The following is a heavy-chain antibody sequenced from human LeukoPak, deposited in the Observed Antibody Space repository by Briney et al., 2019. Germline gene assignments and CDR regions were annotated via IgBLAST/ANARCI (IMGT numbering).Heavy chain of an antibody. D-gene: IGHD2-15*01. V-gene: IGHV3-30*03. Sequence: GGSLRLSCAASGFTFSSYGMHWVRQAPGKGLEWVAVISYDGSNKYYADSVKGRFTISRDNSKNTLYLQMNSLRAEDTAVYYCARAHRVVAAAYCFDYWGQGTLVTVSS. CDR3: ARAHRVVAAAYCFDY. CDR2: ISYDGSNK. CDR1: GFTFSSYG. J-gene: IGHJ4*02.